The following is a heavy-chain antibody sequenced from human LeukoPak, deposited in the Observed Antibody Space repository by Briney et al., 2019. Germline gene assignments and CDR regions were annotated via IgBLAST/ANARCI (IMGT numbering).Heavy chain of an antibody. CDR1: GFTFSSYG. CDR2: ISGSGGST. V-gene: IGHV3-23*01. Sequence: PGGSLRLSCAASGFTFSSYGMSWVRQAPGKGLEWVSAISGSGGSTYYADSVKGRFTISRDNSKNTLYLQMNSLRAEDTAVYYCAKDGYDILTGYEEYNWFDPWGQGTLVTVSP. CDR3: AKDGYDILTGYEEYNWFDP. J-gene: IGHJ5*02. D-gene: IGHD3-9*01.